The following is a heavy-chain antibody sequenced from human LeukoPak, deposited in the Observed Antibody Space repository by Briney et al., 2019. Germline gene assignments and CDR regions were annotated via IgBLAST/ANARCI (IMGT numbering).Heavy chain of an antibody. CDR3: AKEGGAYYNAFDI. J-gene: IGHJ3*02. D-gene: IGHD1-26*01. V-gene: IGHV3-23*01. CDR2: ISGSGGTT. Sequence: PGGSLRLSCAASGFTFSSYAMSWLRQAPGKGLEWFSAISGSGGTTYYPDSVKGRFTVSRDNSKNTLYLQMNSLRAEDTAVYYCAKEGGAYYNAFDIWGQGTMVTVSS. CDR1: GFTFSSYA.